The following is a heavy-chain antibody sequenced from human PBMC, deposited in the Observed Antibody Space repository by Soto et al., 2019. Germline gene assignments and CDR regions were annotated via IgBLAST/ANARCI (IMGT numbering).Heavy chain of an antibody. CDR3: ASPKVDGDALRDRYFDF. CDR2: AKTSPKCFST. J-gene: IGHJ2*01. CDR1: GFTFSDHF. V-gene: IGHV3-72*01. D-gene: IGHD2-21*01. Sequence: EVQLVESGGGLVQPGGSLRLSCAASGFTFSDHFMDWVRQAPGKGLEWVARAKTSPKCFSTQYAESVKGRFTVSRDDSKNSFYLQINPLKTEDKAVYYSASPKVDGDALRDRYFDFWGRGTLVTFS.